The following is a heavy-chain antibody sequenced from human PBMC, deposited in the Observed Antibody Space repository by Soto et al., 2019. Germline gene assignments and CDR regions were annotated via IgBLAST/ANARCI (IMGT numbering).Heavy chain of an antibody. J-gene: IGHJ3*01. Sequence: EVKLLESGGGLVQPGGSMRLSCEASGFPFWTYSMSWVRQAPRKGLEWVSGISGSGTATYYTDSVKGRFTVSRDNSKDTLFLQMNTLCVEDRAVYYCAKPPLYDNNGYHRDGFDVWGPGTAVTVSS. CDR3: AKPPLYDNNGYHRDGFDV. CDR2: ISGSGTAT. D-gene: IGHD3-22*01. CDR1: GFPFWTYS. V-gene: IGHV3-23*01.